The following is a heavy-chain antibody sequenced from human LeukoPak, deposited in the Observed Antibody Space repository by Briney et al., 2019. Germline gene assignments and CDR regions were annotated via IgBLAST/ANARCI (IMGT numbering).Heavy chain of an antibody. V-gene: IGHV4-34*01. CDR2: INHSGST. CDR1: GGSFSGYY. D-gene: IGHD3-9*01. J-gene: IGHJ6*02. Sequence: SETLSLTCAVYGGSFSGYYWSWIRQPPGKGLEWIGEINHSGSTNYNPSLKSRVTISVDTSKNQFSLKLSSVTAADTAVYYCARGLRYFDWLHYRGPVRYGMDVWGQGTTVTVSS. CDR3: ARGLRYFDWLHYRGPVRYGMDV.